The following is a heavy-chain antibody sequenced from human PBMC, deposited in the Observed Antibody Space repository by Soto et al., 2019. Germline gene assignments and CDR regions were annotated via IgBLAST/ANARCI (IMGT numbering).Heavy chain of an antibody. J-gene: IGHJ5*02. CDR1: GGSISSSSYY. Sequence: SETLSLTCTVSGGSISSSSYYWGWIRQPPGKGLEWIGSIFYSGSTYYNPSLKSRVTISVDTSKNQFSLKLSSVTAADTAMYYCARAITILTWFDPWGQGTLVTVSS. CDR2: IFYSGST. V-gene: IGHV4-39*01. CDR3: ARAITILTWFDP. D-gene: IGHD3-9*01.